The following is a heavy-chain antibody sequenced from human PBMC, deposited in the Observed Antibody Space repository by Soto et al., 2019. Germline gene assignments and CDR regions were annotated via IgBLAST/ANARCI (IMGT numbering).Heavy chain of an antibody. CDR2: IIPIFGTA. D-gene: IGHD3-22*01. V-gene: IGHV1-69*01. J-gene: IGHJ6*02. CDR3: AARYYYDSSGYDVYYYYGMDV. Sequence: QVQLVQSGAEVKKPGSSVKVSCKASGGTFSSYAISWVRQAPGQGLEWMGGIIPIFGTANYAQKFQGRVTITADDSTSTAYMELSSLRSEDTAVYYCAARYYYDSSGYDVYYYYGMDVWGQGTTVTVSS. CDR1: GGTFSSYA.